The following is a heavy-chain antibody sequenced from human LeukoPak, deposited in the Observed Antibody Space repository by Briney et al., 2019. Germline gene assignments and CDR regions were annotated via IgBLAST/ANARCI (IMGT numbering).Heavy chain of an antibody. CDR2: MKAKSGKT. V-gene: IGHV1-8*01. CDR1: GYTFTSYE. CDR3: ATCLRDYDFWSCSLISLYYYYYGMDV. J-gene: IGHJ6*02. D-gene: IGHD3-3*01. Sequence: GGAVRVSCEASGYTFTSYEIKWGRQAPGEGVERRGWMKAKSGKTDYAQKLQGRVTMTRKTSKRTAYMELSSLRSEDTAVYYCATCLRDYDFWSCSLISLYYYYYGMDVWGQGTTVTVSS.